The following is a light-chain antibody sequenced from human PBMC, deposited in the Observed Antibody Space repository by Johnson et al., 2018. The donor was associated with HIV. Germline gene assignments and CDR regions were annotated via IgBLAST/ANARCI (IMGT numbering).Light chain of an antibody. CDR1: NSNIGNNY. J-gene: IGLJ1*01. Sequence: QSVLTQPPSVSAAPGQKVTISCSGSNSNIGNNYVSWYQQLPGTAPKLLIYENNKRPSGIPDRFSGSKSGTSATLGITGVQTGDEADYYCGTWDSSLSANVFGTGTRVTVL. CDR3: GTWDSSLSANV. CDR2: ENN. V-gene: IGLV1-51*02.